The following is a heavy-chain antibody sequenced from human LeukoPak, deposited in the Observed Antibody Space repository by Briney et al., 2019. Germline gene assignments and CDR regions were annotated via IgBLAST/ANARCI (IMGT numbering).Heavy chain of an antibody. J-gene: IGHJ4*02. CDR3: GRRSRNSCPLDF. CDR1: GFNVTTNN. D-gene: IGHD2-21*01. Sequence: GGSLRLSCVGSGFNVTTNNMYWVRQAPGKGLECVSTFLAGGLLDYADSVRDRFTISRDTSKNTLYLQMNSLSAEDTAVYYCGRRSRNSCPLDFWGQGTLVTVSS. V-gene: IGHV3-66*04. CDR2: FLAGGLL.